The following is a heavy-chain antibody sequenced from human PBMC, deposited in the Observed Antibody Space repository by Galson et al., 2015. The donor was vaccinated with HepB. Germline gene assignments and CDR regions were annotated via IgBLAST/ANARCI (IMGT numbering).Heavy chain of an antibody. CDR2: ISAYNGNT. CDR3: ARKTLYDSSGYYFAY. J-gene: IGHJ4*02. CDR1: GYTFTSYG. D-gene: IGHD3-22*01. Sequence: SVKVSCKASGYTFTSYGISWVRQAPGQGLEWMGWISAYNGNTNYAQKLQGRVTITADESTSTAYMELSSLRSEDTAVYYCARKTLYDSSGYYFAYWGQGTLVTVSS. V-gene: IGHV1-18*04.